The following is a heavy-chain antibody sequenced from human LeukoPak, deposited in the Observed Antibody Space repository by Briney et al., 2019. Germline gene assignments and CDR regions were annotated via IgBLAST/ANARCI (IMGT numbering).Heavy chain of an antibody. D-gene: IGHD6-13*01. CDR3: ARGGSSSSPFFDY. V-gene: IGHV1-2*02. J-gene: IGHJ4*02. CDR2: INPDSGGT. CDR1: GYTFTDYY. Sequence: ASVKVSCKASGYTFTDYYIHWVRQAPGQGLEWMGWINPDSGGTSYAQKFQGRVTMTRDTSISTVYMELSSLRSEDTAVYYCARGGSSSSPFFDYWGQGTLVTVSS.